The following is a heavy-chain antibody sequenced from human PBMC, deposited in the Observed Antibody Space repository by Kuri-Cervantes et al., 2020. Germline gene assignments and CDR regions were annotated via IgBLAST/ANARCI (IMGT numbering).Heavy chain of an antibody. Sequence: GGSLRLSCKGSGYSFTSYWIGWVRQMPGKGLEWMGIIYPGDSDTRYSPSFQGQVTISADKSISTAYLQWSSLKASDTAMYYCARRGDDYGDYDNIDYWGQGTLVTVSS. CDR3: ARRGDDYGDYDNIDY. J-gene: IGHJ4*02. CDR1: GYSFTSYW. V-gene: IGHV5-51*01. D-gene: IGHD4-17*01. CDR2: IYPGDSDT.